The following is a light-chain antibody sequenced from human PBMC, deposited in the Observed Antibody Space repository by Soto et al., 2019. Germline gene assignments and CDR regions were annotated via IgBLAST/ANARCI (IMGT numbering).Light chain of an antibody. Sequence: DIQMTQSPSSVSASVGDRVTITCQASQGISRSLAWYQQKPGKAPKLLIYSASSLQSGVPSRFSGSGFGTDFTLTISSLQPEDFATYYCQQAATFPITFGQGTRLEMK. CDR3: QQAATFPIT. CDR1: QGISRS. V-gene: IGKV1D-12*01. CDR2: SAS. J-gene: IGKJ5*01.